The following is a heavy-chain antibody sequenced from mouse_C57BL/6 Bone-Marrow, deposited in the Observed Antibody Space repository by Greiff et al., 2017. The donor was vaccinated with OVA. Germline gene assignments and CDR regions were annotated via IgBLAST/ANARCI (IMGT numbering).Heavy chain of an antibody. CDR1: GYSITSGYY. V-gene: IGHV3-6*01. CDR2: ISYDGSN. J-gene: IGHJ4*01. D-gene: IGHD2-1*01. CDR3: AREGVYYGISYYYAMDY. Sequence: VQLKESGPGLVKPSQSLSLTCSVTGYSITSGYYWNWIRQFPGNKLEWMGYISYDGSNNYNPSLKNRISITRDTSKNQFFLKLNSVTTEDTAAYYCAREGVYYGISYYYAMDYWGQGTSVTVSS.